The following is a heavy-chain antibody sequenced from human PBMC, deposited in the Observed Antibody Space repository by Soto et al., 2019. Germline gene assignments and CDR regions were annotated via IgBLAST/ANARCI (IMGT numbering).Heavy chain of an antibody. CDR1: GLIFSNYW. D-gene: IGHD6-13*01. CDR2: IKEDGSQI. V-gene: IGHV3-7*04. J-gene: IGHJ4*02. CDR3: ARGGSDSSWYWRD. Sequence: DVQLVESGGGLVQPGGSLRLSCTASGLIFSNYWMTWVRQAPGKGPEWVANIKEDGSQIDYVDSVKGRFTVSRDNAKNSVYLRMNTLSVEDTAIYYCARGGSDSSWYWRDWGQGALVTVSS.